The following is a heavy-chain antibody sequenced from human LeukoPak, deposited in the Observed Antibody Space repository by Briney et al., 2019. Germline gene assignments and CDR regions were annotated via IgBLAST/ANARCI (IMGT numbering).Heavy chain of an antibody. CDR2: IKEDGNEK. Sequence: GGSLRLSCAASGFTFSDYYMSWIRQAPGKGLEWVANIKEDGNEKYYVDSVKGRFSISRDNAKSSLYLQLNTLRVEDTAVYYCARGRGSSSSWYFDSWGQGTLVTVSS. J-gene: IGHJ4*02. V-gene: IGHV3-7*01. D-gene: IGHD6-13*01. CDR3: ARGRGSSSSWYFDS. CDR1: GFTFSDYY.